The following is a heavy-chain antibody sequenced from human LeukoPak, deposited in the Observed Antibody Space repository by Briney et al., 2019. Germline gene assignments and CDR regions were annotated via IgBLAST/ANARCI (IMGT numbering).Heavy chain of an antibody. Sequence: ASVKVSCTASGYTFTSYYMHWVRQAPGQGLEWMGIINPSGGSTSYAQKFQGRVTMTRDTSTSTVYMELSSLRSEDTAVYYCARGHSSGWYGGAFDIWGQGTMVTVSS. CDR2: INPSGGST. V-gene: IGHV1-46*01. CDR1: GYTFTSYY. CDR3: ARGHSSGWYGGAFDI. D-gene: IGHD6-19*01. J-gene: IGHJ3*02.